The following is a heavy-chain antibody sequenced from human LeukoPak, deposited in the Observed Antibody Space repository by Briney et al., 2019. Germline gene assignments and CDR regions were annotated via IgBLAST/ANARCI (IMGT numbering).Heavy chain of an antibody. Sequence: GGSLRLSCAASGFTFSSYAMSWVRQAPGKGLEWVSGITSAGSTYYADFVKGRFTISRDNSKNTLYLQMNSLRAEDTAIYYCAKTKGDYEYWSGYYKYHFDYWGQGILVTVSS. CDR2: ITSAGST. V-gene: IGHV3-23*01. D-gene: IGHD3-3*01. CDR3: AKTKGDYEYWSGYYKYHFDY. J-gene: IGHJ4*02. CDR1: GFTFSSYA.